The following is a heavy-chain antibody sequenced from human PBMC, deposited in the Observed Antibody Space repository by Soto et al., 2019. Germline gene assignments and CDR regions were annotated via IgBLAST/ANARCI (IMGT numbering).Heavy chain of an antibody. CDR1: GYSFTSYW. J-gene: IGHJ6*02. D-gene: IGHD1-7*01. Sequence: GESLKISFKGSGYSFTSYWISWVRQMPGKGLEWMGRIDPSDSYTNYSPSFQGHVTISADKSISTAYLQWSSLKASDTAMYYCARPGTTSSGYYYYGMDVWGQGTTVTVSS. CDR3: ARPGTTSSGYYYYGMDV. CDR2: IDPSDSYT. V-gene: IGHV5-10-1*01.